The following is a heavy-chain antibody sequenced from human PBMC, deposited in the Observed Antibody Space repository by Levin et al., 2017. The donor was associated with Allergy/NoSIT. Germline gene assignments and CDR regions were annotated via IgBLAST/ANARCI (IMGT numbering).Heavy chain of an antibody. CDR3: AKEEASRLADAFDI. Sequence: GESLKISCTTSGFPFSSSAMSWVRQAPGKGLEWVSAISGSGGSTFYADSVKGRFTISRDNPKNTIYLQMNSLRAEDTATYYCAKEEASRLADAFDIWGQGTMVTVSS. CDR1: GFPFSSSA. CDR2: ISGSGGST. V-gene: IGHV3-23*01. D-gene: IGHD3-9*01. J-gene: IGHJ3*02.